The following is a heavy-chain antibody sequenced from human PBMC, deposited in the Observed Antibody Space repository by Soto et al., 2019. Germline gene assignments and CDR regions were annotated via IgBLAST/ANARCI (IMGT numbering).Heavy chain of an antibody. CDR3: ARDFYDILTGRKVNYYYYGMDV. J-gene: IGHJ6*02. CDR1: GYTFTGYY. CDR2: INPKSGGT. V-gene: IGHV1-2*04. Sequence: EASVKVSCKASGYTFTGYYMHWVRQAPGQGLEWKGRINPKSGGTNYAQKFQGWVTMTRDTSISTAYMELSRLRSDGTAVYYCARDFYDILTGRKVNYYYYGMDVWGQGTTVTVSS. D-gene: IGHD3-9*01.